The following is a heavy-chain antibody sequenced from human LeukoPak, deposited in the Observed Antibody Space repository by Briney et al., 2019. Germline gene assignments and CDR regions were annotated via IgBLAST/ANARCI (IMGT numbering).Heavy chain of an antibody. CDR2: INDSGSV. D-gene: IGHD1-26*01. Sequence: SETLSLTCSVSGGSIHNYYWSRMRQPPGKGLEWVGDINDSGSVYYNPSLKSRVLISIDASKNQFSLKLSSVTAADTAVYYCARTVVGASRENYFDYWGQGTLVTVSS. J-gene: IGHJ4*02. CDR3: ARTVVGASRENYFDY. V-gene: IGHV4-59*01. CDR1: GGSIHNYY.